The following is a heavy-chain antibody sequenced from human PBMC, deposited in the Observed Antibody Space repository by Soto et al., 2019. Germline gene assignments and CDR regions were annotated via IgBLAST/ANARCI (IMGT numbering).Heavy chain of an antibody. Sequence: PGGSLRLSCAASGFTFSSYSMNWVRQAPGKGLEWVSSISSSSSYIYYADSVKGRFTISRDNAKNSLYLQMNSLRAEDTAVYYCARGVSYCGGDCYSNYWGQGTLVTVSS. CDR2: ISSSSSYI. D-gene: IGHD2-21*01. V-gene: IGHV3-21*01. J-gene: IGHJ4*02. CDR1: GFTFSSYS. CDR3: ARGVSYCGGDCYSNY.